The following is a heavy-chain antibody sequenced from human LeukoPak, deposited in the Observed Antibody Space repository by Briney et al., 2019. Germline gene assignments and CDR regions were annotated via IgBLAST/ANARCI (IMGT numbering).Heavy chain of an antibody. CDR1: GYTFTSYG. Sequence: ASVKVSCKASGYTFTSYGISWVRQAPGQGLEWMGWINPDTGDTSYAQKFQGRVTLTRDTSISTAYMELTRLSSDDTAVYYCASLKTTVTHFDYWGQGTLVTVSS. CDR2: INPDTGDT. J-gene: IGHJ4*02. D-gene: IGHD4-17*01. CDR3: ASLKTTVTHFDY. V-gene: IGHV1-2*02.